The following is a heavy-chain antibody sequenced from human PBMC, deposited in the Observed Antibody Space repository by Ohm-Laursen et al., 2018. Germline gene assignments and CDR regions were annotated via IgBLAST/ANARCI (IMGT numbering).Heavy chain of an antibody. CDR3: ARDLGAARPHY. J-gene: IGHJ4*02. Sequence: SVKVSCKASGYTFTSYYMHWVRQAPGQGLEWMGIINPSGGSTSYAQKFQGRVTMTRDTSTSTAYMELRSLRSDDTAVYYCARDLGAARPHYWGQGTLVTVSS. CDR2: INPSGGST. D-gene: IGHD6-6*01. CDR1: GYTFTSYY. V-gene: IGHV1-46*01.